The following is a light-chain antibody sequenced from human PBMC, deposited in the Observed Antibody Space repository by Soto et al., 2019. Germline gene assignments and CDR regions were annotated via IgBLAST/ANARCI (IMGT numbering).Light chain of an antibody. Sequence: EILMTQSPATLSVSLGERATLSCRASQSVYGNLAWYQQKPGQAPRLLVFGASTRAAGIPARFSGGGSGTDYTLTISSLQSEDFAVYYCQQYNNWPLLSFCGGTKVE. CDR2: GAS. CDR3: QQYNNWPLLS. J-gene: IGKJ4*01. V-gene: IGKV3D-15*01. CDR1: QSVYGN.